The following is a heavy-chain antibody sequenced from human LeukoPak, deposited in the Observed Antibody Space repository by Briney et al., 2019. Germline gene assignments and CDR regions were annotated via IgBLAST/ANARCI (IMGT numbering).Heavy chain of an antibody. CDR1: GFTFSSYS. CDR2: ISSSSSYI. Sequence: PGGSLRLSCAASGFTFSSYSMNWVRQAPGKGLEWVSSISSSSSYIYYADSVKGRFTISRDNAKNSLYLQMNSLRAEDTAVYYCARDRPRWEPNAFDIWGQGTMVTVSS. J-gene: IGHJ3*02. D-gene: IGHD1-26*01. CDR3: ARDRPRWEPNAFDI. V-gene: IGHV3-21*01.